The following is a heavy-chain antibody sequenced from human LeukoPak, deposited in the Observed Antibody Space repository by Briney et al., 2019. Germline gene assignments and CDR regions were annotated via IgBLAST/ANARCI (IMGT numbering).Heavy chain of an antibody. Sequence: SGGSLRLSCAASGFTVSSNYMSWVRQAPGKGLEWVSAISGSGGSTYYADSVKGRFTISRDNSKNTLYLQMNSLRAEDTAVYYCAKDQDKYGDYPFDYWGQGTLVTVSS. CDR2: ISGSGGST. D-gene: IGHD4-17*01. V-gene: IGHV3-23*01. CDR3: AKDQDKYGDYPFDY. J-gene: IGHJ4*02. CDR1: GFTVSSNY.